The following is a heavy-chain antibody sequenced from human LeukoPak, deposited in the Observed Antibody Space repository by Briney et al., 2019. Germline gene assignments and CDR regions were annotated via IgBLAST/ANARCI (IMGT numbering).Heavy chain of an antibody. Sequence: PGGSLRLSCAASGFTFSSYSMNWVRQAPGKGLEWVSPISSSSSYIYYADSVKGRFTISRDNAKNTLYLQMNSLRAEDTAVYYCARVRGSGWYVDYFDYWGQGTLVTVSS. J-gene: IGHJ4*02. V-gene: IGHV3-21*01. CDR3: ARVRGSGWYVDYFDY. D-gene: IGHD6-19*01. CDR1: GFTFSSYS. CDR2: ISSSSSYI.